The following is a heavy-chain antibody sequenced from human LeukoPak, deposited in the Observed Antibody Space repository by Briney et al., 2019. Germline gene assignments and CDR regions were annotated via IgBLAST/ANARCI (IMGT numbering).Heavy chain of an antibody. CDR3: TRESGSYHGNDY. CDR2: INPNNGAT. J-gene: IGHJ4*02. Sequence: ASVKVSCKASGYTFTGYYMHWVRQAPGQGLEWMGRINPNNGATNYAQKLQGRVIITGDTSISTAYMELSSLRSDDTAVYYCTRESGSYHGNDYWGQGTLVTVSS. CDR1: GYTFTGYY. V-gene: IGHV1-2*06. D-gene: IGHD1-26*01.